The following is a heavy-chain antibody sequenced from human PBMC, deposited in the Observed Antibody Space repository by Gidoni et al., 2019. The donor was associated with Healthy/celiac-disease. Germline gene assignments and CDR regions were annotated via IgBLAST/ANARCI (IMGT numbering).Heavy chain of an antibody. D-gene: IGHD3-10*01. CDR2: ISSSSSYT. Sequence: QVPLVESGGGLVKPGGSLRLSCAASGFTFSDYYISWIRQAPGKGLEWVSYISSSSSYTNYADSVKGRFTISRDNAKNSLYLQMNSLRAEDTAVYYCARDIYYGSGSNNYYYGMDVWGQGTTVTVSS. V-gene: IGHV3-11*05. J-gene: IGHJ6*02. CDR3: ARDIYYGSGSNNYYYGMDV. CDR1: GFTFSDYY.